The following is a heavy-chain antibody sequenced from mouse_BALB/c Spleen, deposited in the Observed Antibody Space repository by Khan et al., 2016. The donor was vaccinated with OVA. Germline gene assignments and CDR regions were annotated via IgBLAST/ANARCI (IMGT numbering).Heavy chain of an antibody. J-gene: IGHJ3*01. Sequence: QVQLQQSGTELVRPGASVKLSYKASGYTFTDYNINWVKQRTGQGLEWIGEISPGSGNTYYNEKFKGKATLTADKSSSTAYMQLSSLTSEDSAVYLCAREWGSWFPYWGQGTLVTVSA. D-gene: IGHD1-3*01. V-gene: IGHV1-77*01. CDR3: AREWGSWFPY. CDR1: GYTFTDYN. CDR2: ISPGSGNT.